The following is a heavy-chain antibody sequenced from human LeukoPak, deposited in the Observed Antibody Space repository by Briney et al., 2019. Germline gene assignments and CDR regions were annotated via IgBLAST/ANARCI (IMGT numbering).Heavy chain of an antibody. D-gene: IGHD6-13*01. CDR1: GFTFSSYA. J-gene: IGHJ1*01. CDR2: ISYDGSNN. CDR3: ARVKQQLVTEYFQH. V-gene: IGHV3-30-3*01. Sequence: GGSLRLSCAASGFTFSSYAMHWVRQAPGKGLEWVAVISYDGSNNYYADSVKGRFTISRDNSKNTLYLQMNSLRAEDTAVYYCARVKQQLVTEYFQHWGQGTLVTVSS.